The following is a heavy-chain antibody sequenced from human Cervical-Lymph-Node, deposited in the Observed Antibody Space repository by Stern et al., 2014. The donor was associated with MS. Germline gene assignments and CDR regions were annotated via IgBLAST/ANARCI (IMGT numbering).Heavy chain of an antibody. CDR2: IWYEGTNP. V-gene: IGHV3-33*06. CDR1: GFTFHTYA. J-gene: IGHJ4*02. D-gene: IGHD2-2*01. CDR3: AKPAMDCSSTSCYFED. Sequence: QGQLVESGGGVVQPGGSLRLSCVASGFTFHTYAMHWVRQATGKGLEWGAVIWYEGTNPYYGDSVQGRFSISRENSKNPLFLQMNSLNFGDPAVYYCAKPAMDCSSTSCYFEDWGQGTLVTVSS.